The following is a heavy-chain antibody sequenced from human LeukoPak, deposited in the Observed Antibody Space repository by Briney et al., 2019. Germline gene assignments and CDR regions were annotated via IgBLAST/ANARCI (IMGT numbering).Heavy chain of an antibody. Sequence: PGGSLRLSCAASGFTFSTSAMHWVRQAPGKGLEWVALISYDGKNKYYLDSVKGRFTISRDNSKNTLYLQMNSLRAEDTAVYYCAKDPSGYGGGNYFVYWGQGTLVTVSS. V-gene: IGHV3-30*04. CDR1: GFTFSTSA. CDR2: ISYDGKNK. D-gene: IGHD3-22*01. CDR3: AKDPSGYGGGNYFVY. J-gene: IGHJ4*02.